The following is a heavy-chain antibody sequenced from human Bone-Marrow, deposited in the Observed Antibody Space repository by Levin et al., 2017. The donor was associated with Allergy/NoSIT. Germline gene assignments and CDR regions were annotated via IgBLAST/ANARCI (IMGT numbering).Heavy chain of an antibody. J-gene: IGHJ5*02. CDR3: AKSMPCGTGWYCWFDP. V-gene: IGHV1-69*06. Sequence: KISCKASGDTFSRYSISWVRQAPGQGLEWMGGVIPMSGTTNYAQNYEDRITITADKSTSTVYMELSTLTSEDTAVYYCAKSMPCGTGWYCWFDPWGQGTLVTVSS. CDR2: VIPMSGTT. CDR1: GDTFSRYS. D-gene: IGHD6-19*01.